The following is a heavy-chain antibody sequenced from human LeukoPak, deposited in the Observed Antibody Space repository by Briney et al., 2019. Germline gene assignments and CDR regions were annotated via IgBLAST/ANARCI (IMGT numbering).Heavy chain of an antibody. CDR2: IYYSGST. V-gene: IGHV4-61*01. CDR3: ARVGGGIFGVVTPNWFDP. Sequence: SETLSLTCTVSGGSFSSGSYYWSWIRQPPGKGLEWIGYIYYSGSTNYNPSLKSRVTISVDTSKNQFSLKLSSVTAADTAVYYCARVGGGIFGVVTPNWFDPWGQGTLVTVSS. CDR1: GGSFSSGSYY. J-gene: IGHJ5*02. D-gene: IGHD3-3*01.